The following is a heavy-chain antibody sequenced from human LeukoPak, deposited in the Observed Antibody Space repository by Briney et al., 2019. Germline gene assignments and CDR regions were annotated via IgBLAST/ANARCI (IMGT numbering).Heavy chain of an antibody. D-gene: IGHD3-22*01. V-gene: IGHV3-23*01. CDR2: MSGSGGST. Sequence: GGSLRLSCAASGFTFSSYAMSWVRQAPGKGLEWVSAMSGSGGSTYYADSVKGRFTISRDNSKNTLYLQMNSLRAEDTAVYYCAKRAYYYDSSGYQYYFDYWGQGTLVTVSS. CDR3: AKRAYYYDSSGYQYYFDY. J-gene: IGHJ4*02. CDR1: GFTFSSYA.